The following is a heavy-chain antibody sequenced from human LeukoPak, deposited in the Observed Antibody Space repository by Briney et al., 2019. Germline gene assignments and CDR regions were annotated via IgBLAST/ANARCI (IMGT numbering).Heavy chain of an antibody. CDR2: IYTSGST. D-gene: IGHD1-26*01. CDR1: GGSISSGSYY. Sequence: PSETLSLTCTVSGGSISSGSYYWSWIRQPAGKGLEWIGRIYTSGSTNYNPSLKSRVTISVDTSKNQFSLKLSSVTAADTAVYYCARDRIVGATWFDPWGQGTLVTVSS. CDR3: ARDRIVGATWFDP. J-gene: IGHJ5*02. V-gene: IGHV4-61*02.